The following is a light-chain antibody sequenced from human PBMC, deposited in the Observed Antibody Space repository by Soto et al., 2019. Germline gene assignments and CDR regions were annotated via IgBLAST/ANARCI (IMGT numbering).Light chain of an antibody. J-gene: IGKJ3*01. Sequence: DIQMTQIPYSLSASVGDRVTITCQASQDINNCLNWYHQKPGKAPNLLIYDASTLESGVPSRLNGSGAGTHCTLTISSRQPEDTATYYWQQSDNLPLTFGPGTKVESK. CDR1: QDINNC. CDR3: QQSDNLPLT. V-gene: IGKV1-33*01. CDR2: DAS.